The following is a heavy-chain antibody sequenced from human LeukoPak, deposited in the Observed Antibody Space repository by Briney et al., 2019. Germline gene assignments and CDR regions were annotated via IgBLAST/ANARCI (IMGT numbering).Heavy chain of an antibody. CDR2: IRYDGCNK. D-gene: IGHD3-3*01. Sequence: GGSLRLSCAASGFTFSSYGMHWVRQAPGKGLEWVAFIRYDGCNKYYADSVKGRFTISRDNSKNTLYLQMNSMRAEDTAVYYCAKDKGRTIFGVVIPFDLWGQGTLVTVSS. J-gene: IGHJ5*02. CDR3: AKDKGRTIFGVVIPFDL. CDR1: GFTFSSYG. V-gene: IGHV3-30*02.